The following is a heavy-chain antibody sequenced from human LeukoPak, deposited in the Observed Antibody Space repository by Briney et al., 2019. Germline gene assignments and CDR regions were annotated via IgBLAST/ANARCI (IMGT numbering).Heavy chain of an antibody. CDR2: ISNTGSYT. CDR3: ARSRGAGPGAYFDY. D-gene: IGHD6-19*01. Sequence: GGSLRLSCAVSGFSFADEYMSWIRQAPGQGLEGVSYISNTGSYTNYADSVEGRFTISRDNTENSLYLQMNSLRAEDTVVYYCARSRGAGPGAYFDYWGQGTLVTVTS. J-gene: IGHJ4*02. CDR1: GFSFADEY. V-gene: IGHV3-11*03.